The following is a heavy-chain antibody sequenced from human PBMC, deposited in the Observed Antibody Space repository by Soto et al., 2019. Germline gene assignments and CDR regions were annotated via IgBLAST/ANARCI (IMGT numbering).Heavy chain of an antibody. CDR1: GDSFSGYY. Sequence: QVQLQQWGAGLLKPSETLSLTCGVSGDSFSGYYWTWVRQPPGKGLEWIGEINHSGSTNYNPSLESRVTISIDTSKDQFSLKLTSVTAADTAVYYCASSLIKLSGVIPLGYWGQGTLVTVSS. D-gene: IGHD3-16*02. J-gene: IGHJ4*02. V-gene: IGHV4-34*01. CDR3: ASSLIKLSGVIPLGY. CDR2: INHSGST.